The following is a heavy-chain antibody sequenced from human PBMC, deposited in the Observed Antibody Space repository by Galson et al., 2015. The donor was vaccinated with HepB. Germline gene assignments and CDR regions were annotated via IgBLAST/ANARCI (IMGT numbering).Heavy chain of an antibody. D-gene: IGHD3-10*01. CDR3: GKATGGRYFYGMDV. CDR2: INPNSGDT. CDR1: GYTFTGYY. V-gene: IGHV1-2*02. Sequence: SVKVSCKASGYTFTGYYIHWVRQAPGQGLEWMGWINPNSGDTHSAQKFQGRVTMTRDTSISTAYMDLTRLRPDDTALYYCGKATGGRYFYGMDVWGQGTTVPVSS. J-gene: IGHJ6*02.